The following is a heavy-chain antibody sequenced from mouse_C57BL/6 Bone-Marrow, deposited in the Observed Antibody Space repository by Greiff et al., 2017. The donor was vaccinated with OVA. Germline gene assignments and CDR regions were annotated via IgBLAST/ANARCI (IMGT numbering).Heavy chain of an antibody. V-gene: IGHV3-8*01. CDR3: ARLYYGSSPYYYAMDY. Sequence: VQLKESGPGLAKPSQTLSLTCSVTGYSITSDYWNWIRKFPGNKLEYMGYISYSGSTYYNPSLKSRISINRDTSKNQYYLQLNSVTTEDTATYYCARLYYGSSPYYYAMDYWGQGTSVTVSS. CDR2: ISYSGST. J-gene: IGHJ4*01. CDR1: GYSITSDY. D-gene: IGHD1-1*01.